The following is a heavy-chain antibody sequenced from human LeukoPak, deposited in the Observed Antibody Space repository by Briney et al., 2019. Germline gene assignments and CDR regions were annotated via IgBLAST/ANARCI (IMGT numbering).Heavy chain of an antibody. CDR3: ARRGWSYPFDY. CDR2: IYYSGST. V-gene: IGHV4-59*08. D-gene: IGHD1-26*01. J-gene: IGHJ4*02. Sequence: PSETLSLTCTVSGGSISSYYWSWIRQPPGKGLEWIGYIYYSGSTNYNPSLKSRVTISVDTSKNQFSLKLSSVTAADTAVYYCARRGWSYPFDYWSQGTLVTVSS. CDR1: GGSISSYY.